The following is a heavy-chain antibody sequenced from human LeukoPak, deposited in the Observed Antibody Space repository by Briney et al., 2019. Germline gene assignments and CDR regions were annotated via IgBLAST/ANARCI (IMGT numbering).Heavy chain of an antibody. Sequence: PGRSLRLSCAASGFTFGSYTMHWVRQAPGKGLEWVAAISFDGRNKYYTDSVKGRFTISRDNSKNTLSLQMNSLRAEDTAVYYCAGDPTSFHSSGYYLFDYWGQGTLVTVSS. CDR1: GFTFGSYT. V-gene: IGHV3-30*04. CDR3: AGDPTSFHSSGYYLFDY. D-gene: IGHD6-19*01. CDR2: ISFDGRNK. J-gene: IGHJ4*02.